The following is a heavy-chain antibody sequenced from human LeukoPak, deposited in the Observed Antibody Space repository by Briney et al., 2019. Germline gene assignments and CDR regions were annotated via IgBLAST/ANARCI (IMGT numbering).Heavy chain of an antibody. V-gene: IGHV1-18*01. CDR1: GYTFTIYG. D-gene: IGHD3-10*01. J-gene: IGHJ4*02. CDR2: ISAYNGNT. Sequence: GASVEVSCKASGYTFTIYGISWVRQAPGQGLEWMGWISAYNGNTNYAQKLQGRVTMTTDTSTSTAYMELRSLRSDDTAVYYCARKGNYYGSGSHDYWGQGTLVTVSS. CDR3: ARKGNYYGSGSHDY.